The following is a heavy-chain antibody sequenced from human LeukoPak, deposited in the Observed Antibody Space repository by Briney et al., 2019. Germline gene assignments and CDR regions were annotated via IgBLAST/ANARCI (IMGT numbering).Heavy chain of an antibody. Sequence: SETLSLTCTVSGYSINNGYYWGWIRQPPGKGLEWIGSLRHSGSTYYNPSLKSRVTLSIDPSKNQFSLKLSSVTAADTAVYYCARADEYYYDNSGYYSDPYFDYWGQGTLVTVSS. J-gene: IGHJ4*02. D-gene: IGHD3-22*01. CDR2: LRHSGST. CDR3: ARADEYYYDNSGYYSDPYFDY. V-gene: IGHV4-38-2*02. CDR1: GYSINNGYY.